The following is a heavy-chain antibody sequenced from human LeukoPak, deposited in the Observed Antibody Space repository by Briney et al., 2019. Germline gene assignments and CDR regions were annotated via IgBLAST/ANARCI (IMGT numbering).Heavy chain of an antibody. CDR3: ARVPSRLGYCSGGSCYEGMDV. Sequence: SQTLSLTCAVSGGSISSGVYSWSWIRQPPGKGLEWIGYIYHSGSTYYNPSLKSRVTISVDRSKNQFSLKLSSVTAADTAVYYCARVPSRLGYCSGGSCYEGMDVWGQGTTVTVSS. CDR2: IYHSGST. CDR1: GGSISSGVYS. D-gene: IGHD2-15*01. V-gene: IGHV4-30-2*01. J-gene: IGHJ6*02.